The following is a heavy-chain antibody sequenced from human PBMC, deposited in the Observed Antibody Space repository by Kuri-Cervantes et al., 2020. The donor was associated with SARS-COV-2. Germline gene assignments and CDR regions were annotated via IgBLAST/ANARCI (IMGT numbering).Heavy chain of an antibody. CDR3: ARLLFWSGFVDS. D-gene: IGHD3-3*01. J-gene: IGHJ4*02. V-gene: IGHV5-51*01. CDR2: IYPADSET. Sequence: GGSLRLSCQGSGYSFSSYWIGWVRQMPGKGLEWMGIIYPADSETRYSPSFQGQVTISADKSTTTAYLQWSSLKASDTAMYYCARLLFWSGFVDSWGQGTLGTVSS. CDR1: GYSFSSYW.